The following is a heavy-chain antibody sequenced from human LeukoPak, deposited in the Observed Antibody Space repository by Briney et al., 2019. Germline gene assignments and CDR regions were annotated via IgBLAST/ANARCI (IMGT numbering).Heavy chain of an antibody. V-gene: IGHV4-4*09. CDR1: GGSISSYY. Sequence: SETLFLTCTVSGGSISSYYWSWIRQPPGKGLEWIGYIYTSGSTNYNPSLKSRVTISVDTSKNQFSPKLSSVTAADTAVYYCARQSETYYDFWSGSYYYMDVWGKGTTVTVSS. CDR3: ARQSETYYDFWSGSYYYMDV. CDR2: IYTSGST. D-gene: IGHD3-3*01. J-gene: IGHJ6*03.